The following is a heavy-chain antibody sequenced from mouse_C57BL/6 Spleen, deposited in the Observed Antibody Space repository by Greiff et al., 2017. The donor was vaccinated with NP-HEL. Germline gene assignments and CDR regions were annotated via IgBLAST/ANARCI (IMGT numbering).Heavy chain of an antibody. V-gene: IGHV1-26*01. Sequence: EVQLQQSGPELVKPGASVKISCKASGYTFTDYYMNWVKQSHGKSLEWIGDINPNNGGTSYNQKFKGKATLTVDKSSSTAYMELRSLTSEDSAVYYGARGGVWTYGNSDYFDYWGQGTTLTVSS. J-gene: IGHJ2*01. CDR3: ARGGVWTYGNSDYFDY. CDR2: INPNNGGT. D-gene: IGHD2-1*01. CDR1: GYTFTDYY.